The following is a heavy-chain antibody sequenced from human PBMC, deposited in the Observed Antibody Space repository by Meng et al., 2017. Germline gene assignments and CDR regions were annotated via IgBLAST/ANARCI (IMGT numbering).Heavy chain of an antibody. D-gene: IGHD3-3*02. V-gene: IGHV3-7*01. CDR3: ERDILGGAFDI. CDR2: IKEDGGKK. J-gene: IGHJ3*02. CDR1: GFSFSSYW. Sequence: GESLKISCAASGFSFSSYWMSWGRQAPGKGLEWVANIKEDGGKKVYVDSVKGRFTISRDKTNPSLDLQINSVRVEDTAVYYCERDILGGAFDICGQATMV.